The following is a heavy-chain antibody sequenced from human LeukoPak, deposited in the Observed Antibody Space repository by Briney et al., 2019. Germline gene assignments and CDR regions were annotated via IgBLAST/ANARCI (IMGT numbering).Heavy chain of an antibody. V-gene: IGHV3-21*01. CDR3: ARDRGHSGYDLHDY. CDR1: GFNFSDYS. D-gene: IGHD5-12*01. CDR2: ISSTSTFK. Sequence: GGSLRLSCEVSGFNFSDYSMNWVRQAPGQGLEWVSAISSTSTFKQYADSLKGRSSISRDTAKDSLYLQMNSLRAEDTAVYYCARDRGHSGYDLHDYWGQGTLVTVSS. J-gene: IGHJ4*02.